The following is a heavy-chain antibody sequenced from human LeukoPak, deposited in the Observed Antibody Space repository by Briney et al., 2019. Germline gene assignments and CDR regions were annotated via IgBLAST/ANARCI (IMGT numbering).Heavy chain of an antibody. CDR3: AREDYDSSGYYPTYFDY. CDR1: GYTLTSYA. V-gene: IGHV1-69*13. J-gene: IGHJ4*02. Sequence: SVRVSCKASGYTLTSYAISWVRQAPGQGLEWMGGIIPIFGTANYAQKFQGRVTITADESTSTAYMELSSLRSEDTAVYYCAREDYDSSGYYPTYFDYWGQGTLVTVSS. CDR2: IIPIFGTA. D-gene: IGHD3-22*01.